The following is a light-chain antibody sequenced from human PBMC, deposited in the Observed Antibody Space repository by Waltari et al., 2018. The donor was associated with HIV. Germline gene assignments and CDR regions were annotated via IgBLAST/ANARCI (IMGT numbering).Light chain of an antibody. CDR1: NEDVGAYNY. V-gene: IGLV2-14*03. Sequence: QSALTQPASVSGYPGQSITISCTGTNEDVGAYNYVSWYQQHPGKAPKLIIYEVTNRPSGISARFSGSKSGNTASLTISGLQAEDEADYHCSSWTTSTTRVFGGGTKVTVL. CDR3: SSWTTSTTRV. CDR2: EVT. J-gene: IGLJ3*02.